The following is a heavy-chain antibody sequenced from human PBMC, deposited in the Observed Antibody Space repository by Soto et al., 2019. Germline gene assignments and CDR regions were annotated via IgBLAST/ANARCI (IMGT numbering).Heavy chain of an antibody. Sequence: SETLSLTCSVSGGSMSKFYWSCIRKTAGKGLEWVVRGYATGTIDYNPSLRSRIAMSVDISKKTFSLRLRSVTAADTGVYFCVRDESKTLRDGFDPWGQG. CDR3: VRDESKTLRDGFDP. J-gene: IGHJ5*02. D-gene: IGHD4-17*01. CDR1: GGSMSKFY. V-gene: IGHV4-4*07. CDR2: GYATGTI.